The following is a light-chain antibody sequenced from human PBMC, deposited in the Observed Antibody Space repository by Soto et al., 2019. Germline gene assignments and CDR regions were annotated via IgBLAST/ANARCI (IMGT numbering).Light chain of an antibody. Sequence: EIVLTQSPGTLSLSPGERATLSCRTCQSVSSNSLAWYQQKPGQAPRLVIYGASTRATGIPDRFSGSGSGTDFTLTISRLEPEDFAVYYCQQYGTSFWTFGQGTKVEIK. CDR2: GAS. CDR3: QQYGTSFWT. J-gene: IGKJ1*01. V-gene: IGKV3-20*01. CDR1: QSVSSNS.